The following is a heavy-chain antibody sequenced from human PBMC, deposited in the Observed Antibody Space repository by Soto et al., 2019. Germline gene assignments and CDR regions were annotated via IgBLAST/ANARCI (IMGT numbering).Heavy chain of an antibody. J-gene: IGHJ4*02. CDR2: ISYDGSKK. D-gene: IGHD1-1*01. CDR1: GFTFSSYG. Sequence: GGSLRLSCAAFGFTFSSYGMHWVRQAPGKGLEWVAGISYDGSKKYYADSVKGRFTISRDNSKNTLYLQMNSLRAEDTAVYYCAKDRTTGATYIDYWGQGTLVTVSS. CDR3: AKDRTTGATYIDY. V-gene: IGHV3-30*18.